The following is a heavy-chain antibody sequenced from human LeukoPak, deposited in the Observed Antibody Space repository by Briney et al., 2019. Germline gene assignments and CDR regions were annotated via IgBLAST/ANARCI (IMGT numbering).Heavy chain of an antibody. CDR3: AREAPTMTRGIDC. Sequence: SQTLSLTCTVSGGSISSGGYYWSWIRQHPGKGLEWIGYIYYSGSTYYNPCLKSRVTISGDTAKNQFSLKRSSVTAADTAVYYCAREAPTMTRGIDCWGQGTLVTVSS. CDR1: GGSISSGGYY. CDR2: IYYSGST. V-gene: IGHV4-31*03. J-gene: IGHJ4*02. D-gene: IGHD4-17*01.